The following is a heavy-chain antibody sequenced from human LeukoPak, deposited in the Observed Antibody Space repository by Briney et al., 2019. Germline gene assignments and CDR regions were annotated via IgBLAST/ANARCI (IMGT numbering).Heavy chain of an antibody. Sequence: SQTLSLTCTVSGGSISSGSYYWSWIRQPAGKGLEWIGRIYTSGSTNYNPSLKSRVTMSVDTSKNQFSLKLSSVTAADTAVYYCAITYYDYVWGSYRYADYWGQGTLVTVSS. CDR2: IYTSGST. J-gene: IGHJ4*02. D-gene: IGHD3-16*02. V-gene: IGHV4-61*02. CDR1: GGSISSGSYY. CDR3: AITYYDYVWGSYRYADY.